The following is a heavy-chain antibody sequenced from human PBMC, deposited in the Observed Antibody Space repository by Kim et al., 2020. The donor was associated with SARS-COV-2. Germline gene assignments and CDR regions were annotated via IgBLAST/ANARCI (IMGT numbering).Heavy chain of an antibody. Sequence: GGSLRLSCAVSGLTFSRYAFHWVRQAPGKGLEWVSLISFDVTNKYYADSLKGRFTISRENSKNTVYLQMNRLTAQDSGVYYCAKPSRDYTYYYSMDIWGQGTTVTVSS. CDR2: ISFDVTNK. CDR1: GLTFSRYA. J-gene: IGHJ6*02. D-gene: IGHD4-4*01. V-gene: IGHV3-30-3*02. CDR3: AKPSRDYTYYYSMDI.